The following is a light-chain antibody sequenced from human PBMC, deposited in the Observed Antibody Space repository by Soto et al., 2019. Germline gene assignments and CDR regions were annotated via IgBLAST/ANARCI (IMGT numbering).Light chain of an antibody. J-gene: IGKJ5*01. CDR3: QQRSNWPPIT. CDR1: QSVSSY. CDR2: DAS. Sequence: EVVVTQSPATLSVSPGERATLSCGASQSVSSYLAWYQQKPGQAPRLLIYDASNRATGIPARFSGSGSGTDFTLTISSLEPEDFAVYYCQQRSNWPPITFGQGTRLEIK. V-gene: IGKV3-11*01.